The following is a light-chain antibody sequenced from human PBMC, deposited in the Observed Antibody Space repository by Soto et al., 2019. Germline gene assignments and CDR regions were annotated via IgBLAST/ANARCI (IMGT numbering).Light chain of an antibody. V-gene: IGLV2-14*01. CDR1: SSDVGGYTY. J-gene: IGLJ1*01. CDR2: DVS. Sequence: QSALTQPASVSGSLGQSITISCTGTSSDVGGYTYVSWYQQHPGKAPKLMIHDVSKRSSGVSNRFSGSKSSNTASLTLSGLQVEDEADYYCTSYTPSSTIYVFGTGTKLTVL. CDR3: TSYTPSSTIYV.